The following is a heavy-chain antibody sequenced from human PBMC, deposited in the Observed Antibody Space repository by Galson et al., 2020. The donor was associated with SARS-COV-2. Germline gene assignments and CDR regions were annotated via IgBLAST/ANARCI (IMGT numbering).Heavy chain of an antibody. V-gene: IGHV4-39*01. CDR1: GGSIISNSHF. CDR2: IFYSGST. Sequence: SETLSLTCTVSGGSIISNSHFWGWIRQPPGKGLEWIGAIFYSGSTYYSNPSLESRVTMSVDTSRNQFSLKLSSVTAADTAVYYCARTAGNYFYYYMDVWGKGTTVTVSS. CDR3: ARTAGNYFYYYMDV. D-gene: IGHD6-19*01. J-gene: IGHJ6*03.